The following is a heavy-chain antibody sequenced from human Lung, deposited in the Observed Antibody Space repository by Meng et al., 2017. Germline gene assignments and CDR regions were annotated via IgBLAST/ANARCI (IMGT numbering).Heavy chain of an antibody. CDR1: GGSFSDYY. CDR2: INHSGST. CDR3: ARGPTTMAHDFDY. V-gene: IGHV4-34*01. J-gene: IGHJ4*02. D-gene: IGHD4-11*01. Sequence: QVQLRQWGAGLLKPSETLSLTCVVSGGSFSDYYWSWILQPPGKGLEWIGEINHSGSTNYNPSLESRATISVDTSQNNLSLKLSSVTAADSAVYYCARGPTTMAHDFDYWGQGTLVTVSS.